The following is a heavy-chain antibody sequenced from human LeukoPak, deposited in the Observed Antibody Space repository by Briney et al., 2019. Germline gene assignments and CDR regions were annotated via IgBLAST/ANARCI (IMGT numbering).Heavy chain of an antibody. Sequence: PGGSLRLSCAASGFTFSSYWMSWVRQAPGRGLEWVANIKQDGSEKYYVDSVKGRFTISRDNAKNSLYLQMNSLRAEDTAVYYCAREGKLKSIAYWGQGTLVTVSS. V-gene: IGHV3-7*01. CDR1: GFTFSSYW. CDR3: AREGKLKSIAY. D-gene: IGHD2-15*01. CDR2: IKQDGSEK. J-gene: IGHJ4*02.